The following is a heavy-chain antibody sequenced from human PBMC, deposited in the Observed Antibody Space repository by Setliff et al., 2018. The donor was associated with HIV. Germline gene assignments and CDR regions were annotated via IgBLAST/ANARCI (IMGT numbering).Heavy chain of an antibody. CDR2: IYYSGNT. CDR1: GDSISSGGYY. Sequence: LSLTCTVSGDSISSGGYYWSWIRQHSGKGLEWIGYIYYSGNTYYNPSLKRRVTMSVDTSKNQFSLKLSSMTAADTAVYYCARTHYSFKLLEYYYYYYMDVWGKGTTVTVSS. J-gene: IGHJ6*03. D-gene: IGHD4-4*01. CDR3: ARTHYSFKLLEYYYYYYMDV. V-gene: IGHV4-31*03.